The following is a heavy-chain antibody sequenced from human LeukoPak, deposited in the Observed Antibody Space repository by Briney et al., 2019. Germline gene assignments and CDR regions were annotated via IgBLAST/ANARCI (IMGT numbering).Heavy chain of an antibody. CDR2: INQDGSEK. CDR3: ARDRGVPAAGMDV. D-gene: IGHD2-2*01. Sequence: GGSLRLSCAASGFTFSSYWMSWVRQAPGKGLEWVANINQDGSEKYYVDSVKGRFTISRDNAKNSLYLQMNSLRAEDTAVYYCARDRGVPAAGMDVWGKGTTVTVSS. CDR1: GFTFSSYW. J-gene: IGHJ6*04. V-gene: IGHV3-7*03.